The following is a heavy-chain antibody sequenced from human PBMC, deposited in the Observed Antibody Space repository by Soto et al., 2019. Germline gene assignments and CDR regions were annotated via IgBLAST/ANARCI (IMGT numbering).Heavy chain of an antibody. V-gene: IGHV1-69*06. J-gene: IGHJ3*02. Sequence: QVQLEQSGAEVKKPGSSVKVSCKASGGTLNDHGVSWLRQDPGQGLEWVGGTIPVFDAPKYAQKFQGIVTIAADKSTNIAYMELSSLRSEDTAFYYCARGVYGSGNYYTGPSGFDIWGQGTMVIVSS. CDR2: TIPVFDAP. CDR1: GGTLNDHG. CDR3: ARGVYGSGNYYTGPSGFDI. D-gene: IGHD3-10*01.